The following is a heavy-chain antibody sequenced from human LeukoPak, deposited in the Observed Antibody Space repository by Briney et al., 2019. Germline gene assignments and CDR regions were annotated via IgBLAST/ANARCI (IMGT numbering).Heavy chain of an antibody. CDR2: ISAYNGNT. V-gene: IGHV1-18*01. Sequence: ASVKVSCKASGYTFTSYGISWVRQAPGQGLEWMGWISAYNGNTNYAQKLQGRVTMTTDTSTSAAYMELRSLRSDDTAVYYCARELWESYYGSGSYRGADYWGQGTLVTVSS. CDR1: GYTFTSYG. J-gene: IGHJ4*02. CDR3: ARELWESYYGSGSYRGADY. D-gene: IGHD3-10*01.